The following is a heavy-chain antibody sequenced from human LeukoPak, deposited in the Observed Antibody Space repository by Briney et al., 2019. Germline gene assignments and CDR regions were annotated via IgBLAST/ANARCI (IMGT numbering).Heavy chain of an antibody. CDR1: GFTFSSYE. J-gene: IGHJ4*02. V-gene: IGHV3-48*03. CDR3: AMGEDCGGDCPIDY. CDR2: ISSSGSTI. Sequence: PGGSLRLSCAASGFTFSSYEMNWVRQAPGKGLEWVSYISSSGSTIYYADSVKGRFTISRDNAKNSLYLQMSSLRAEDTAVYYCAMGEDCGGDCPIDYWGQGTLVTVSS. D-gene: IGHD2-21*02.